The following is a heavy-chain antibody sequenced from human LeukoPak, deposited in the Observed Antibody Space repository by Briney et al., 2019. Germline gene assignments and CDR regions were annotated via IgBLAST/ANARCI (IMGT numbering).Heavy chain of an antibody. J-gene: IGHJ5*02. CDR2: IYYGGSI. Sequence: SETLSLTCSVSGVSISSSNCYWGWIRQPPGKGLEWIGSIYYGGSIYYHPSLKSRVTISVDTSKNQFSLDLASVTAADTAMYYCVKHDGTVYLNWFDPWGQGTLVTVSS. CDR1: GVSISSSNCY. V-gene: IGHV4-39*01. CDR3: VKHDGTVYLNWFDP. D-gene: IGHD1-1*01.